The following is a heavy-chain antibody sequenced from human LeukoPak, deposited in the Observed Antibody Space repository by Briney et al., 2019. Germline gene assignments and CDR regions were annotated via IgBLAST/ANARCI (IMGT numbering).Heavy chain of an antibody. D-gene: IGHD3-3*01. CDR1: GFTFSNYA. CDR3: ARAFWSGYSPSEFDY. CDR2: ISYDGSTK. Sequence: GGSLRLSCADSGFTFSNYAMHWVRQTPGKGVEWVAVISYDGSTKYYADSVKGRFIISRDNAKNSLYLQMNSLRAEDTAVYYCARAFWSGYSPSEFDYWGQGTLVTVSS. J-gene: IGHJ4*02. V-gene: IGHV3-30-3*01.